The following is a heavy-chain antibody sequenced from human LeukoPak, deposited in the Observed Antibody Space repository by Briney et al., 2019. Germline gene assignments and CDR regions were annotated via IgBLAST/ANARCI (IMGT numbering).Heavy chain of an antibody. Sequence: ASVKVSCKASGYTFTSYDINWVRQATGQGLEWMGWMNPNSGNTGYAQKFQGRVTMTRNTSISTAYMELSSLRSEDPAVYYCARGLSGSYYQNWFDPWGQGTLVTVSS. J-gene: IGHJ5*02. CDR3: ARGLSGSYYQNWFDP. CDR2: MNPNSGNT. D-gene: IGHD3-10*01. V-gene: IGHV1-8*01. CDR1: GYTFTSYD.